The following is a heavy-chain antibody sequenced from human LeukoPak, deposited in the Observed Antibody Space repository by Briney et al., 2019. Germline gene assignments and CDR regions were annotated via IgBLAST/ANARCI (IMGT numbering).Heavy chain of an antibody. Sequence: GGSLRLSCTVSGFTVSSNYRSWVRQAPGKGLEWVSVIYSGGSTYYADSVKGRFTISRDTSKNTLYLQMNSLRAEDTAVYYCATSGWVVTNPFDYWGQGTLVTVSS. CDR2: IYSGGST. CDR3: ATSGWVVTNPFDY. V-gene: IGHV3-53*01. CDR1: GFTVSSNY. D-gene: IGHD2-21*02. J-gene: IGHJ4*02.